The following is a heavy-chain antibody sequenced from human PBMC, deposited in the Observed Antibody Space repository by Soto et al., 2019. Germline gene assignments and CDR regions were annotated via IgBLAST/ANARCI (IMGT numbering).Heavy chain of an antibody. Sequence: SVKGAWKVDVYTYSSYEINWVRQATGQGLEWMGWMNPNSGNTGYAQKFQGRVTMTRNTSISTAYMELSSLRSEDTAVYYCARGNIFRYCSGGSCYGRYFDLWGRGTLV. CDR3: ARGNIFRYCSGGSCYGRYFDL. CDR1: VYTYSSYE. J-gene: IGHJ2*01. D-gene: IGHD2-15*01. V-gene: IGHV1-8*01. CDR2: MNPNSGNT.